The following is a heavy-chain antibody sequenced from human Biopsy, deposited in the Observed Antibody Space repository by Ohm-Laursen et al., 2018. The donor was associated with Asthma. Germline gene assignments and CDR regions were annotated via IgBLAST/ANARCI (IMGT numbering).Heavy chain of an antibody. CDR2: ISWNSATI. Sequence: SLRLSCAASGFSFSEFVMHWVRQAPGKGLEWASGISWNSATIGYADSVEGRFTISRDNAKNSVFLHMDSLRPEDTAFYYCAKVRSDWVITESFDYWGQGVLVTVSS. D-gene: IGHD3-22*01. J-gene: IGHJ4*02. CDR3: AKVRSDWVITESFDY. CDR1: GFSFSEFV. V-gene: IGHV3-9*01.